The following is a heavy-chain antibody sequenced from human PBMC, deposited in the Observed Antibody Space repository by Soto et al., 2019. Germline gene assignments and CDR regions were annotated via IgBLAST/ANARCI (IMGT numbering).Heavy chain of an antibody. Sequence: QVHLVQSGAEVKKPGASVKVSCKPSGYSLNTYYLHWVRQAPGQGLEWMGIIHPSGGGSTYAQKFLGRVTMTRDTSMSTVFMELSSLRSADTAVYYCARGGHIAVVTASLDYWGQGTLVTVSS. D-gene: IGHD2-21*02. CDR1: GYSLNTYY. CDR2: IHPSGGGS. CDR3: ARGGHIAVVTASLDY. J-gene: IGHJ4*02. V-gene: IGHV1-46*02.